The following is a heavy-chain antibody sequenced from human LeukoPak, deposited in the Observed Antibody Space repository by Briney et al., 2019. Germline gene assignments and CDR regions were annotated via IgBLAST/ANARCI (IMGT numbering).Heavy chain of an antibody. V-gene: IGHV3-23*01. CDR2: ISGSGGST. D-gene: IGHD4-17*01. CDR1: GFTFSSYA. Sequence: GGSLRLSCAASGFTFSSYAMSWVRQAPGKGLEWVSAISGSGGSTYYADSVKGRFTISRDNSKNTLYLQMNSLRAEDTAVYYCAKRRYRTTTVTTPFDYWGQGTLVTVSS. J-gene: IGHJ4*02. CDR3: AKRRYRTTTVTTPFDY.